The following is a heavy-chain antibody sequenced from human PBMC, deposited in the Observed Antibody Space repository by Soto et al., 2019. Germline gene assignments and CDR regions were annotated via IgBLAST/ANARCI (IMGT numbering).Heavy chain of an antibody. J-gene: IGHJ4*02. CDR1: GFTFSSRD. CDR3: ATDLGMPSGGRWYSTFFED. CDR2: IWSHGSGQ. D-gene: IGHD2-15*01. Sequence: QVQLVESGGGMVQPGRSLRLSCEASGFTFSSRDMHWVRQAQGKGLEWVAFIWSHGSGQYYADSVRGRFTISRDNSRKILNLQMNSLRADDTAVYYCATDLGMPSGGRWYSTFFEDWGQGTLVTVSP. V-gene: IGHV3-33*01.